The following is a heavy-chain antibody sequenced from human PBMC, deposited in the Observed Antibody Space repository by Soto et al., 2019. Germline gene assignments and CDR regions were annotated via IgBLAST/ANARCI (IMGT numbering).Heavy chain of an antibody. CDR2: TYYRSKWYN. J-gene: IGHJ3*02. CDR1: GDSVSSNSAA. CDR3: ARTYDSSGYYPRDAFDI. D-gene: IGHD3-22*01. Sequence: SQTLSLTCAISGDSVSSNSAAWNWIRQSPSRGLEWLGRTYYRSKWYNDYAVSVKSRITINPDTSKNQFSLQLNSVTPEDTAVYYCARTYDSSGYYPRDAFDIWGQGTMVTVSS. V-gene: IGHV6-1*01.